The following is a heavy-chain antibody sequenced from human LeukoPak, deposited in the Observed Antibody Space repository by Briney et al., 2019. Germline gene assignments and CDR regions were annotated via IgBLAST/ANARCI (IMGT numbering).Heavy chain of an antibody. Sequence: GASVKVSCKASGYTFSNYEINWVRQVTGQGLEWMGWMKPNSANTGYAQKFQGRVTMTRNTSIGTAYMELSSLRSEDTAVYYCASVFGSRMFYNYMDVWGKGTTVTVSS. D-gene: IGHD3-10*01. CDR1: GYTFSNYE. CDR2: MKPNSANT. CDR3: ASVFGSRMFYNYMDV. V-gene: IGHV1-8*01. J-gene: IGHJ6*03.